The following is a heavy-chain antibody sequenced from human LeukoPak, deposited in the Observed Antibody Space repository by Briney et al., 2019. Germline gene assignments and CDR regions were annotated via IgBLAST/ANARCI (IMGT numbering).Heavy chain of an antibody. CDR2: IYHTGST. V-gene: IGHV4-38-2*02. CDR1: GYSLNSGFY. Sequence: SETLSLTCTVSGYSLNSGFYWGWIRQPPGKGLEWIGSIYHTGSTYYNPSLKTRVTISVDMSKNQFSLKLTSMTAADTAMYYCARVRTDAIRAPGSDYGDYYWFDPWGQGTLVTVSS. D-gene: IGHD4-17*01. J-gene: IGHJ5*02. CDR3: ARVRTDAIRAPGSDYGDYYWFDP.